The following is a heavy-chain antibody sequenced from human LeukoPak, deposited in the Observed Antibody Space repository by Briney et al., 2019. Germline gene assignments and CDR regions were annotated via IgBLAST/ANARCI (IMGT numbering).Heavy chain of an antibody. CDR2: IYYSGST. V-gene: IGHV4-59*12. D-gene: IGHD3-10*01. CDR1: GGSISSYY. J-gene: IGHJ4*02. CDR3: ARVGFATGSGSYYNEGGYFDY. Sequence: PSETLSLTCTVSGGSISSYYWSWIRQPPGKGLEWIGYIYYSGSTNYNPSLKSRVTISVDTSKNQFSLKLSSVTAADTAVYYCARVGFATGSGSYYNEGGYFDYWGQGTLVTVSS.